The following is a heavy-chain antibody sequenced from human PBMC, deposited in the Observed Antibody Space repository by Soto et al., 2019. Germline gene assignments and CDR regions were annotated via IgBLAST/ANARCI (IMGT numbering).Heavy chain of an antibody. V-gene: IGHV3-9*01. J-gene: IGHJ4*02. CDR1: GFTFDDYA. Sequence: EVQLMESGGGLVQPGRSLRLSCAASGFTFDDYAMHWVRQAPGKGLEWVSGISWNGGSIHYADSVKGRFTISRDNAKSSLLLQMNSLRAEDTAFYYCAKDMVQYDFWSGYQKWGQGTLVTVSS. D-gene: IGHD3-3*01. CDR3: AKDMVQYDFWSGYQK. CDR2: ISWNGGSI.